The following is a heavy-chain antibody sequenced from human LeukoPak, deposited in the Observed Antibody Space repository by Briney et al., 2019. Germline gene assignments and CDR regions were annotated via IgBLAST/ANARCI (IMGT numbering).Heavy chain of an antibody. CDR3: ATEVKPGPYPDAFDI. J-gene: IGHJ3*02. CDR2: FDPGDGET. CDR1: GYTLTELS. V-gene: IGHV1-24*01. D-gene: IGHD1-1*01. Sequence: ASVKVSCKVSGYTLTELSMHWVRQAPGKGLEWRGGFDPGDGETIYAQKFQGRVTMTEDTSTDTAYMELSSLRSEDTAVYYCATEVKPGPYPDAFDIWGQGTMVTVSS.